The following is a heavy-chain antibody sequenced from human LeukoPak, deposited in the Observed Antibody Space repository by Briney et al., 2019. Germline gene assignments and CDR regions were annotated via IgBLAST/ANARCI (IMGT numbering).Heavy chain of an antibody. Sequence: GRSLRLSCARSVLIFSRGWLSWVRLAGGKGLEWVANIKREGSKKYYEDSVKRRFTISRDNTKNSMYLQMNSLRAEDTAVYYCARWYYEHSSGWYYLDFWGQGTLVTVSS. J-gene: IGHJ4*02. D-gene: IGHD6-19*01. CDR2: IKREGSKK. CDR1: VLIFSRGW. CDR3: ARWYYEHSSGWYYLDF. V-gene: IGHV3-7*03.